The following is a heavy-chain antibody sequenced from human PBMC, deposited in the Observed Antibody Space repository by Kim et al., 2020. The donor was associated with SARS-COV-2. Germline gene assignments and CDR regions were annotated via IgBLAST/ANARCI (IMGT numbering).Heavy chain of an antibody. CDR1: GLIFTGYA. Sequence: GGSLRLSCTTSGLIFTGYAMSWVRQAPGKGLEWVSCIDGSDGTTYYVDSVKGRFTISRDNSENTLYLQMSTLRADDTAVYYCMKGGWGSIWDYWGQGLL. D-gene: IGHD2-21*01. J-gene: IGHJ4*02. V-gene: IGHV3-23*01. CDR3: MKGGWGSIWDY. CDR2: IDGSDGTT.